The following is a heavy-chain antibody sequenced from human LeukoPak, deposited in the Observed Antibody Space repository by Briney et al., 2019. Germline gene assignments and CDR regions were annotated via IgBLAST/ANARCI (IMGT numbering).Heavy chain of an antibody. D-gene: IGHD4-11*01. Sequence: SETLSLTCTVSGYSISSGYYWGWIRQPPGKGLEWIGSIYHSGSTYYNPSLKSRVTISVDTSKNQFSLKLSSVTAADTSIYFCATSTKVVRPDSWDSWGQGTLVTVSS. CDR1: GYSISSGYY. CDR3: ATSTKVVRPDSWDS. J-gene: IGHJ4*02. V-gene: IGHV4-38-2*02. CDR2: IYHSGST.